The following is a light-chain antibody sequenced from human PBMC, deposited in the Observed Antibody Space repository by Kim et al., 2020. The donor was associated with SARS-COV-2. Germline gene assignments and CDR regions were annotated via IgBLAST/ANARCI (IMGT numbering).Light chain of an antibody. CDR2: DVT. J-gene: IGLJ6*01. CDR1: SNDIGGYNF. CDR3: SSYSSTSPCV. Sequence: QSALTQPASVSGSPGQSITISCTGTSNDIGGYNFVSWYQQHPGKAPKLVISDVTQRPSGVSDRFSGSKSGNTASLTISGLQAEDEADYYCSSYSSTSPCVFGGGTKVTVL. V-gene: IGLV2-14*03.